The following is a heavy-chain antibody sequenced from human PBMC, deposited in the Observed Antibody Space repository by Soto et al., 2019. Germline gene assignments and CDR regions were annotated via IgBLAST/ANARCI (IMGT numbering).Heavy chain of an antibody. CDR2: VSGSGSSP. CDR3: VKGKESGYRGAFDS. V-gene: IGHV3-23*01. D-gene: IGHD5-18*01. Sequence: PGGSLRLSCAATGFNFGSYATGWVRQAPGKGLEWVSGVSGSGSSPYYADSVKGRLTISKDKSKNTLYLDLNNLRSEDTAVYFCVKGKESGYRGAFDSWGQGTMVTVSS. J-gene: IGHJ4*02. CDR1: GFNFGSYA.